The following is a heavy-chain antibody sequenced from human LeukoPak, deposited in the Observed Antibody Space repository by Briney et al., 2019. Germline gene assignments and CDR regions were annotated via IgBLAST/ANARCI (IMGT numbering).Heavy chain of an antibody. CDR2: ISGSGGST. Sequence: GGSLILSCAASGFTFSSYAMSWVRQAPGKGLEWVSAISGSGGSTYYADSVKGRFTISRDNSKNTLYLQMNSLRAEDTAVYYCAKLTSVTAILPFDYWGQGTLVTVST. CDR3: AKLTSVTAILPFDY. J-gene: IGHJ4*02. D-gene: IGHD2-21*02. CDR1: GFTFSSYA. V-gene: IGHV3-23*01.